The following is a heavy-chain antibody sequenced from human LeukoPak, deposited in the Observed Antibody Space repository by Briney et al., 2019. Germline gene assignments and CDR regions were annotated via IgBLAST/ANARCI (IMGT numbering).Heavy chain of an antibody. CDR1: GFTFSNYW. J-gene: IGHJ3*02. CDR3: AREGGDAFDI. V-gene: IGHV3-7*01. CDR2: IKQGGSDK. D-gene: IGHD3-16*01. Sequence: GESLRLSCAAPGFTFSNYWMSWVRQAPGKGLEWVANIKQGGSDKYCVDSVKCRFTISRDNAKNSLYLQMNSLRAEDTAVYYCAREGGDAFDIWGQGTMVTVSS.